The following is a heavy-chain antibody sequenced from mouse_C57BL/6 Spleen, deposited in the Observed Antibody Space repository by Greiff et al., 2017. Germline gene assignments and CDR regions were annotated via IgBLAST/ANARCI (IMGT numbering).Heavy chain of an antibody. Sequence: VQLKESGPGLVQPSQSLSITCTVSGFSLTSYGVHWVRQSPGKGLEWLGVIWRGGSTDYNAAFMFRLSITKDNSKSQVFFKMNSLQADDTAIYYCAKNQDYDANWYFDVWGTGTTVTVSS. CDR3: AKNQDYDANWYFDV. CDR1: GFSLTSYG. CDR2: IWRGGST. D-gene: IGHD2-4*01. V-gene: IGHV2-5*01. J-gene: IGHJ1*03.